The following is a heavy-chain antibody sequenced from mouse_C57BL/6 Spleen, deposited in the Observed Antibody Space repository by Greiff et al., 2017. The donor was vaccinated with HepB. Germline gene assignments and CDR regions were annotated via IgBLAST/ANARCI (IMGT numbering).Heavy chain of an antibody. CDR2: IRSKSSNYAT. Sequence: GGGLVQPKGSLKLSCAASGFTFNTYAMHWVRQAPGKGLEWVARIRSKSSNYATYYADSVKDRFTISRDDSQSMLNLQMNNLKTEDTAMYYCVRERVLRDYWYFDVWGTGTTVTVSS. J-gene: IGHJ1*03. D-gene: IGHD1-1*01. CDR3: VRERVLRDYWYFDV. V-gene: IGHV10-3*01. CDR1: GFTFNTYA.